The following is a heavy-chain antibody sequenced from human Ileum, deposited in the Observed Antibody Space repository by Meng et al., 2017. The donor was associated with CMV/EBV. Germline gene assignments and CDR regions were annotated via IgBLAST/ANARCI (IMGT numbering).Heavy chain of an antibody. CDR1: GLTVKSNY. V-gene: IGHV3-66*01. J-gene: IGHJ4*02. CDR2: MYAGGST. Sequence: ESGGVFVQPGGSLRLYCVASGLTVKSNYMGWFRQSPGKGVEWVSEMYAGGSTNYADSVKSRFIISRDNSKNTLYLQMNSLRADDTAVYYCASPQLGVTKESDYWGQGTLVTVSS. D-gene: IGHD7-27*01. CDR3: ASPQLGVTKESDY.